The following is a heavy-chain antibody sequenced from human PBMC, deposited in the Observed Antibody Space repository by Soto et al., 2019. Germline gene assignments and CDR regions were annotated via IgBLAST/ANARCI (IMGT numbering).Heavy chain of an antibody. V-gene: IGHV3-43*02. J-gene: IGHJ5*02. CDR3: AKGSDYGGLNWFDP. CDR2: ISGDGGST. CDR1: GFTFDDYA. Sequence: GGSLRLSCAASGFTFDDYAMHWVRQAPGKGLEWVSLISGDGGSTYYADSVKGRFTISRDNSKNSLYLQMNSLRTEDTALYYCAKGSDYGGLNWFDPWGQGTLVTVSS. D-gene: IGHD4-17*01.